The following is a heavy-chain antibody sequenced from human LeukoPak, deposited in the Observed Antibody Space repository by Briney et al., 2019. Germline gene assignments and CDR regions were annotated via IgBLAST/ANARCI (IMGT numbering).Heavy chain of an antibody. CDR3: ARERVYQLDFDC. CDR2: IYTSGST. Sequence: SETLSLTCTVSGGSISSGSYYWSWIRQPAGKGLEWIGRIYTSGSTNYNPSLKSRVTISVDTSKNQFSLKLSSVTAADTAVYYCARERVYQLDFDCWGQGTLVTVSS. V-gene: IGHV4-61*02. CDR1: GGSISSGSYY. J-gene: IGHJ4*02. D-gene: IGHD2-2*01.